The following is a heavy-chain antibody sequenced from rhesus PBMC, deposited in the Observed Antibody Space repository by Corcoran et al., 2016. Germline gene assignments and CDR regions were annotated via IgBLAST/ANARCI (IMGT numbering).Heavy chain of an antibody. CDR3: ARGPGSSDY. D-gene: IGHD6-25*01. V-gene: IGHV4S11*01. CDR2: IYGSGSST. J-gene: IGHJ4*01. Sequence: QVQLQESGPGLVKPLETLSLTCAVPGGSISSNYWSWIRQPPGKGLEWIGDIYGSGSSTNYTPSRKSRVTLSVDTSKNQFSLKLSSVTAADTAVYYCARGPGSSDYWGQGVLLTVSS. CDR1: GGSISSNY.